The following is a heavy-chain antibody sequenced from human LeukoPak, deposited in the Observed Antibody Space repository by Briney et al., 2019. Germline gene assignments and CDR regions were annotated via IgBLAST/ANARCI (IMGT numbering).Heavy chain of an antibody. Sequence: ASVKVSFKASGYTFTGYYMYWVRQAPGQGLEWMGWINPNSGVTNYAQKFQDRVTMTRDTSISTAYMELSRLRSDDTAVYYCARDFAQNYFDYWGQGTLVTVSS. V-gene: IGHV1-2*02. J-gene: IGHJ4*02. CDR1: GYTFTGYY. CDR3: ARDFAQNYFDY. CDR2: INPNSGVT.